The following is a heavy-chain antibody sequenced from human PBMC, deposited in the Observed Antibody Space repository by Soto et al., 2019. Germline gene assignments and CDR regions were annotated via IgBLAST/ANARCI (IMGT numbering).Heavy chain of an antibody. D-gene: IGHD2-2*01. V-gene: IGHV4-34*01. CDR2: INHSGST. CDR3: ARGFGYCSSTSCYGGNWFDP. J-gene: IGHJ5*02. CDR1: GGSFSGYY. Sequence: SETLSLTCAVYGGSFSGYYWSWIRQPPGKGPEWIGEINHSGSTNYNPSLKSRVTISVDTSKNQFSLKLSSVTAADTAVYYCARGFGYCSSTSCYGGNWFDPWGQGTLVTVSS.